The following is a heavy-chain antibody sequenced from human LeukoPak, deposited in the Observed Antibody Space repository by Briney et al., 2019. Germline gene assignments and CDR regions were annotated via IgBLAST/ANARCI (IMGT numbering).Heavy chain of an antibody. CDR2: IYPDDSDT. Sequence: PGESLQISCQASGSPFTSQWISWVRQLPGKGLEWMGIIYPDDSDTRYGPSFQGQVTISADKSITTAYLQWSSLRASDTAMYYCATTRGFSSGWYGALDYWGQGSLVTVSS. CDR1: GSPFTSQW. D-gene: IGHD6-19*01. CDR3: ATTRGFSSGWYGALDY. V-gene: IGHV5-51*01. J-gene: IGHJ4*02.